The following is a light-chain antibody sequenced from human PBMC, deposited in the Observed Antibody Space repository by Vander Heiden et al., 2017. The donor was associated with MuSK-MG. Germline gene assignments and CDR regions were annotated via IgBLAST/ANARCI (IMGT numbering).Light chain of an antibody. V-gene: IGKV1-33*01. J-gene: IGKJ2*01. Sequence: IQIAQSPSSLSASVGDRVTITCQASQGISNYLNWNQQKPGKAPKLLIYDASNLETGVPSRFSGSGSGTDFTFTISSLQPEDIATYYCQQYDNLPRYTFGQGTKLEIK. CDR3: QQYDNLPRYT. CDR1: QGISNY. CDR2: DAS.